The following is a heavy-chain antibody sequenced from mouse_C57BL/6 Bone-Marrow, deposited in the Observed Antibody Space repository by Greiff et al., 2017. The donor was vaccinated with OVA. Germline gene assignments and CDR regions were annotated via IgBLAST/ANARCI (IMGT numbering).Heavy chain of an antibody. CDR3: ARRRSNYLFAY. V-gene: IGHV5-17*01. J-gene: IGHJ3*01. CDR1: GFTFSDYG. Sequence: EVHLVESGGGLVKPGASLKLSCAASGFTFSDYGMHWVRQAPEQGLEWVAYISSGSGTIYYADTVKGRFTISRDNAKNTLLQQMTRLRSEDTAMYYCARRRSNYLFAYWGQGTLVTVSA. CDR2: ISSGSGTI. D-gene: IGHD2-5*01.